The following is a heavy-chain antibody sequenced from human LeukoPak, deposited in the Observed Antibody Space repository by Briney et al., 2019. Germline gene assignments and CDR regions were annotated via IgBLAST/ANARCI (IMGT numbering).Heavy chain of an antibody. CDR2: ISAGGDGT. CDR3: ARDLSSSSGRWFDP. V-gene: IGHV3-23*01. CDR1: GFTFSSYA. D-gene: IGHD6-6*01. Sequence: GGSLRLSCAASGFTFSSYAMTWVRQTPGKGLEWVSAISAGGDGTYYADSVKGRFAISRDTSKNTLNLQMNSLRAEDTAVYYCARDLSSSSGRWFDPWGQGTLVTVSS. J-gene: IGHJ5*02.